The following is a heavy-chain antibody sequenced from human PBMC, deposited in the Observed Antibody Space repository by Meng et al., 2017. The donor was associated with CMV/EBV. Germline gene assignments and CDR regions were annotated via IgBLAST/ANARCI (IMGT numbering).Heavy chain of an antibody. CDR2: ISSNGGST. V-gene: IGHV3-64*02. CDR1: GFTFSSYS. J-gene: IGHJ6*02. D-gene: IGHD4-11*01. CDR3: ARVGEVTTGDYYYYGMDV. Sequence: GESLKISCAASGFTFSSYSMNWVRQAPGKGLEYVSAISSNGGSTYYADSVKGRFTISRDNSKNTLYLQMGSLRAEDMAVYYCARVGEVTTGDYYYYGMDVWGQGTTVTVSS.